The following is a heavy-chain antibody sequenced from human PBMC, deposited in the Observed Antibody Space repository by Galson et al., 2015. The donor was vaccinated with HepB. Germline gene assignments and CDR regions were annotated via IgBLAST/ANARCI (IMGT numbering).Heavy chain of an antibody. CDR2: INPSGGST. V-gene: IGHV1-46*01. CDR1: GYTFTSYY. CDR3: ASGGGSLPRYWYFDL. Sequence: SVKVSCKASGYTFTSYYMHWVRQAPGQGLEWMGIINPSGGSTSYAQKFQGRVTMTRDTSTSTVYMELNSLRAEDTAVYYCASGGGSLPRYWYFDLWGRGTLVTVSS. J-gene: IGHJ2*01. D-gene: IGHD4-17*01.